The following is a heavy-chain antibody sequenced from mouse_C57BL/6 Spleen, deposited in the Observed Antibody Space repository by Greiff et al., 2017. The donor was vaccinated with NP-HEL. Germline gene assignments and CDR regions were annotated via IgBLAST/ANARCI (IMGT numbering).Heavy chain of an antibody. V-gene: IGHV1-18*01. CDR1: GYTFTDYN. CDR2: INPNNGGT. J-gene: IGHJ4*01. D-gene: IGHD1-1*01. CDR3: ARAPITTVVATRNYAMDY. Sequence: EVQLQQSGPELVKPGASVKIPCKASGYTFTDYNMDWVKQSHGKSLEWIGDINPNNGGTIYNQKFKGKATLTVDKSTSTAYMELRSLTSEDTAVYCCARAPITTVVATRNYAMDYWGQGTSVTVSS.